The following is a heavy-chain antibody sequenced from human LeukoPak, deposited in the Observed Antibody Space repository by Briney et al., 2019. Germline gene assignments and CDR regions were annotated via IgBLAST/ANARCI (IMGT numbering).Heavy chain of an antibody. V-gene: IGHV3-30*18. CDR2: ISHDGSKK. CDR3: VKVPRSGCCAFDI. J-gene: IGHJ3*02. CDR1: GFTFSGYG. Sequence: GRSLRLSCAASGFTFSGYGMHWVRQAPGKGLEWVALISHDGSKKYYVDSVKGRFTISRDNSMNTLYLQMNSLRAEDTAVYYCVKVPRSGCCAFDIWGQGTMVTVSS. D-gene: IGHD6-19*01.